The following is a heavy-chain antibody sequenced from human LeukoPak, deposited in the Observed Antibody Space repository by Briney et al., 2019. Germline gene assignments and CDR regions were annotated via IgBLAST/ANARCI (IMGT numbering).Heavy chain of an antibody. J-gene: IGHJ4*02. CDR1: GFTFSYYA. Sequence: GGSLRLSCAASGFTFSYYAFHWVRQAPGKGLEWVAFMSHDGSTKYYADSVKGRFTISRDNSKNTLYLQMNSLRAEDTAVYYCARGYDYTHYYFGYWGQGTLVTVSS. CDR2: MSHDGSTK. CDR3: ARGYDYTHYYFGY. D-gene: IGHD2-2*02. V-gene: IGHV3-30-3*01.